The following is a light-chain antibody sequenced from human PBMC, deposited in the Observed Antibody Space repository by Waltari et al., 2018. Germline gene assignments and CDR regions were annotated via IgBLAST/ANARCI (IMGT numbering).Light chain of an antibody. CDR1: SSDVGGFNY. Sequence: QSALTQPASVSGSPGQSITISCPGTSSDVGGFNYVSWYQQPPGKAPKLLLYDGANRHPGVPKRCTGSETANTADLTISGHQAEDEADYYCSSYQGSSTLFGGGTKLTVL. CDR3: SSYQGSSTL. CDR2: DGA. V-gene: IGLV2-14*03. J-gene: IGLJ2*01.